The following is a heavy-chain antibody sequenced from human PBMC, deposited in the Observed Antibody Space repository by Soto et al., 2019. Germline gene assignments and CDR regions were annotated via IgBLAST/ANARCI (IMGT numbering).Heavy chain of an antibody. CDR1: RASSSRRIYY. Sequence: PSATPPLTCPATRASSSRRIYYWGWIRQPPGKWLEWIGSIYYSGSTYYNPSLKSRVTISVDTSKNQFSLKLSSVTAADTAGYYCARNLNWESQIDYWGQGTRVTVSA. J-gene: IGHJ4*02. CDR3: ARNLNWESQIDY. CDR2: IYYSGST. D-gene: IGHD7-27*01. V-gene: IGHV4-39*01.